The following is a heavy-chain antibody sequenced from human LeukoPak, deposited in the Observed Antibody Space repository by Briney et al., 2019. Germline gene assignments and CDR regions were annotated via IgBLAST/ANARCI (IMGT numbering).Heavy chain of an antibody. V-gene: IGHV1-18*01. CDR1: GYTFTSYG. CDR2: ISTYSGNT. J-gene: IGHJ4*02. CDR3: ARSRSGSYYSDIDY. Sequence: ASVEVSCKASGYTFTSYGINWVRQAPGQGLEWMGWISTYSGNTNYAQKLQGRVTMTTDTSTSTAYMELRSLRSDDTAVYYCARSRSGSYYSDIDYWGQGTLVTVSS. D-gene: IGHD3-10*01.